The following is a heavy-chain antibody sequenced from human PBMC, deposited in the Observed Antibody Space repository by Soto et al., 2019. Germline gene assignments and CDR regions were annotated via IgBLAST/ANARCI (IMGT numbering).Heavy chain of an antibody. CDR2: IIPIFGTA. V-gene: IGHV1-69*06. CDR1: GGTFSSYA. CDR3: ARDSPHSSSWTYYFDY. J-gene: IGHJ4*02. D-gene: IGHD6-13*01. Sequence: ASVKVSCKASGGTFSSYAISWVRQAPGQGLEWVGGIIPIFGTANYAQKFQGRVTITADKSTSTAYMELSSLRSEDTAVYYCARDSPHSSSWTYYFDYWGQGTLVTVSS.